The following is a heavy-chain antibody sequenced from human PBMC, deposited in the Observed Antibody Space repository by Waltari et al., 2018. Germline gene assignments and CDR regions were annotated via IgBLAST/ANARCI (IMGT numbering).Heavy chain of an antibody. V-gene: IGHV4-4*07. CDR2: IYTSGRT. CDR3: ARDVRYSGSYYGNAFDI. D-gene: IGHD1-26*01. J-gene: IGHJ3*02. CDR1: GGSISSYD. Sequence: QVQLQESGPGLVKPSETLSLTCTVSGGSISSYDWSWIRQPAGKGLEWIGRIYTSGRTNYNPSLKSRVTMSVDTSKNQFSLKLSSVTAADTAVYYCARDVRYSGSYYGNAFDIWGQGTMVTVSS.